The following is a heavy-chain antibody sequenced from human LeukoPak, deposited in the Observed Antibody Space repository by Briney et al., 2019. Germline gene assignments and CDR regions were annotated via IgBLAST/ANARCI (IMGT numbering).Heavy chain of an antibody. J-gene: IGHJ5*02. CDR1: GGSISGYY. D-gene: IGHD3-10*01. Sequence: SETLSLTCTVSGGSISGYYWSWIRQPPGKGLEWIGYIYYSGSTKYNPSLKSRVTISIDTSKNQFSLKLSSVTAADTAVYYCARDRENYYGSGELSWFDPWGQGTLVTVSS. V-gene: IGHV4-59*01. CDR2: IYYSGST. CDR3: ARDRENYYGSGELSWFDP.